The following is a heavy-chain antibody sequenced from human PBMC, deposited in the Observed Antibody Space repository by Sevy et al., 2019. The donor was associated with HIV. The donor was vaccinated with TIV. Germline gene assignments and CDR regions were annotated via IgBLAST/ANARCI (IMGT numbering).Heavy chain of an antibody. CDR3: ARDREYSGYGAFDN. J-gene: IGHJ4*02. V-gene: IGHV3-43D*04. CDR2: VTWDGGGT. Sequence: GGSLRLSCAASGFSFDDYAMHWVRQAPGKGLEWVSLVTWDGGGTYYADSVKGRFTISRDNSKNSLYLQMNSLRTEDTALYYCARDREYSGYGAFDNWGQGTLVTVSS. CDR1: GFSFDDYA. D-gene: IGHD5-12*01.